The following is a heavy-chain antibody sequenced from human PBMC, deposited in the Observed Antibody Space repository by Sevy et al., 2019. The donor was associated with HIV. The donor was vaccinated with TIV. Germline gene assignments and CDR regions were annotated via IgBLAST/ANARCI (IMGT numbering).Heavy chain of an antibody. CDR2: IWYDGSNT. J-gene: IGHJ4*02. D-gene: IGHD1-26*01. V-gene: IGHV3-33*01. Sequence: GGSLRLSCAASGFIFSYYGMHWVRQAPGKGLEWVAVIWYDGSNTIYADSLKGRFTISRDNSKNFMYLQMNSLRDEDTAEYYCARDPHEIMLSGSYYLYWGQGTRVTVSS. CDR1: GFIFSYYG. CDR3: ARDPHEIMLSGSYYLY.